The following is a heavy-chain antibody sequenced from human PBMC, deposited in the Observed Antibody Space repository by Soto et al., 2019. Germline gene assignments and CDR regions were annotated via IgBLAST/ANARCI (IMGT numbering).Heavy chain of an antibody. D-gene: IGHD6-13*01. CDR3: ARDLLYSSRSTVSFDI. V-gene: IGHV1-18*01. CDR1: GYTFPNYG. CDR2: INTYNGHT. J-gene: IGHJ3*02. Sequence: QVQLVQSGTEVKKPGASVKVSCKASGYTFPNYGISWVRQAPGQGLEWLAWINTYNGHTNYAQKLQGRVTLTTDTSTSTAYMELRSLRSDDTAVSYCARDLLYSSRSTVSFDIWGQGTMVTVSS.